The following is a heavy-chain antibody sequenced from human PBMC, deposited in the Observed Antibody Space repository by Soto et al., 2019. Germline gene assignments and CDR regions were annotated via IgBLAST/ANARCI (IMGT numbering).Heavy chain of an antibody. V-gene: IGHV4-38-2*01. D-gene: IGHD6-13*01. CDR1: GYSISSGYY. CDR3: ARSLYASSWYAGS. Sequence: TSETLSLTCAVSGYSISSGYYWGWFRQPPGKGLEWIGSIYHSGTTYSNPSLKSRVTISIDTSKNQFSLRLSSVTAADTAVYFCARSLYASSWYAGSWGQGTLVTVSS. CDR2: IYHSGTT. J-gene: IGHJ5*02.